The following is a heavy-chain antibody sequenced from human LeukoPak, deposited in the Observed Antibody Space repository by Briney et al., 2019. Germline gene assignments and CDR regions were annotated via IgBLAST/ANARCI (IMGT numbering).Heavy chain of an antibody. J-gene: IGHJ5*02. V-gene: IGHV1-69*01. Sequence: GSSVKVSCKASGGTFSSYAISWVLQAPGQGLERMGGIIPIFGTANYAQKFQGRVTITADESTSTAYMELSSLRSEDTAVYYCARDQGVTTLGDKDDNWFDPWGQGTLVTVSS. CDR2: IIPIFGTA. CDR3: ARDQGVTTLGDKDDNWFDP. D-gene: IGHD4-11*01. CDR1: GGTFSSYA.